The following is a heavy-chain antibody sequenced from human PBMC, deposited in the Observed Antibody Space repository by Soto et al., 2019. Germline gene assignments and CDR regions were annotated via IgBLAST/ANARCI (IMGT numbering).Heavy chain of an antibody. CDR1: GFTFTSYW. CDR2: IKQDGREN. D-gene: IGHD6-13*01. CDR3: ASWGTPGVSAAADY. V-gene: IGHV3-7*01. J-gene: IGHJ4*02. Sequence: EVQLVESGGGLVQPGGPLRLSCAASGFTFTSYWMTWVRLPPGKGLEWAATIKQDGRENYYVDSVKGRFTISRDNARNSLYLEMNSLRAEDTAVYYCASWGTPGVSAAADYWGLGTLVTVSS.